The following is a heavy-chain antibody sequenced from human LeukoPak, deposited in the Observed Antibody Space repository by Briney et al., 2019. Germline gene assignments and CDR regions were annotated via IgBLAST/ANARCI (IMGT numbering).Heavy chain of an antibody. V-gene: IGHV4-39*01. Sequence: SETLSLTCSVSGDSLSSVGYYWGWIRQSPGKGLEWIGSIYYSGSTYYNPSLKSRVTISVDTSKSQLSLKLSSVIAADTAMYYCTRRGSALPPNYWGQGTLVTVSS. CDR2: IYYSGST. CDR1: GDSLSSVGYY. CDR3: TRRGSALPPNY. D-gene: IGHD3-16*01. J-gene: IGHJ4*02.